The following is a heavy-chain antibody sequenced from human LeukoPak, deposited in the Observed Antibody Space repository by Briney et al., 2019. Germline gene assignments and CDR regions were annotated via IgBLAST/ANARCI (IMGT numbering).Heavy chain of an antibody. V-gene: IGHV3-48*04. CDR2: ISTSSSTI. Sequence: GGSLRLSCAASGFTFSGFSINWVRQAPGKGLEWVSYISTSSSTIYYSDSVKGRFTISRDNARNSLYLQMNSLRAEDTAVYYCAREATGYYDSSGYLFDYWGQGTLVTVSS. CDR1: GFTFSGFS. CDR3: AREATGYYDSSGYLFDY. J-gene: IGHJ4*02. D-gene: IGHD3-22*01.